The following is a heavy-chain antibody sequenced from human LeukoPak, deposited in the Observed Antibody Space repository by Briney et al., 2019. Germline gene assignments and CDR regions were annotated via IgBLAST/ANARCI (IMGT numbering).Heavy chain of an antibody. CDR2: IYTSGST. D-gene: IGHD4-17*01. CDR3: AREDPQTTVPEGMDV. J-gene: IGHJ6*02. CDR1: GGSISSYY. V-gene: IGHV4-4*07. Sequence: SETLSLTCTVSGGSISSYYWSWIRQPAGKGLEWIGRIYTSGSTNYNPSLKSRVTISVDTSKNQFSLQLRSVTAADTAVYYCAREDPQTTVPEGMDVWGQGTTVTVSS.